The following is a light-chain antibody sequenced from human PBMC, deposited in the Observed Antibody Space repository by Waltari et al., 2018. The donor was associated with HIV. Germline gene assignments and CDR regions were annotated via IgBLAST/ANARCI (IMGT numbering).Light chain of an antibody. Sequence: VMTQSPATLSVSPGERVTLSCRASQTGSTKLAWYQQKPGQAPRLLIYGASTRAPGLPARFSGSWSGTEFTLTISNLQSEDSSVYYCQQYNNWPPNTFGQGTKLEIK. J-gene: IGKJ2*01. CDR2: GAS. CDR1: QTGSTK. V-gene: IGKV3-15*01. CDR3: QQYNNWPPNT.